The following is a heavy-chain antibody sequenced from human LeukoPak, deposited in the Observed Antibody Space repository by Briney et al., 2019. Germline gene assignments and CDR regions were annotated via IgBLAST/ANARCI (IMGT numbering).Heavy chain of an antibody. D-gene: IGHD2-15*01. CDR1: GFTFSSYS. CDR3: ARDLGSYADY. J-gene: IGHJ4*02. Sequence: GGSLTLSRAASGFTFSSYSMNWVRQAPGKGLEWVSSISSSSSYIYYEDSVKGRFTISRDNAKNSLYLQMKSLRAEDTAVYYCARDLGSYADYWGQGTLVTVSS. V-gene: IGHV3-21*01. CDR2: ISSSSSYI.